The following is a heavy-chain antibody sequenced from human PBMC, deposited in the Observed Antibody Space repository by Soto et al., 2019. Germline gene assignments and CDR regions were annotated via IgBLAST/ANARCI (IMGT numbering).Heavy chain of an antibody. CDR1: GFTFSSHA. Sequence: GGSLRLSCADSGFTFSSHAMHWVRQAPGQGLEWVAVISYEGSITSYADSVKGRFTISRDNSKNTLYLQMNSLRSEDTAMYYCARENTRRFDYWGQGTLVTVSS. V-gene: IGHV3-30-3*01. CDR2: ISYEGSIT. D-gene: IGHD2-2*01. CDR3: ARENTRRFDY. J-gene: IGHJ4*02.